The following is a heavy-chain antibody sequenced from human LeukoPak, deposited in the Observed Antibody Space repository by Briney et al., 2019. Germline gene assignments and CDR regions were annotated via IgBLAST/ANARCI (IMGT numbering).Heavy chain of an antibody. CDR1: GFTFSSYA. V-gene: IGHV3-23*01. D-gene: IGHD3-10*01. CDR3: AKVIHYYGSGSYYNPYYYYYYMDV. CDR2: ISGSGGST. J-gene: IGHJ6*03. Sequence: TGGSLRLSCAASGFTFSSYAMSWVRQAPGKGLEWVSAISGSGGSTYYADSVKGRFTISRDNSKNTLYLQMNSLRAEDTAVYYCAKVIHYYGSGSYYNPYYYYYYMDVWGKGTTVTVSS.